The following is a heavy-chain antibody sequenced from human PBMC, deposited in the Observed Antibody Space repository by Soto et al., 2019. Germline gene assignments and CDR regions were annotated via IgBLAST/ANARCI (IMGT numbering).Heavy chain of an antibody. V-gene: IGHV1-69*01. CDR3: ATSRDTTGYFDH. CDR1: GGTFSSSG. Sequence: QVQLVPSGAEVRKPGSSVKVSCKASGGTFSSSGINWVRQAPGQGLEWIGGIIPLSGTSSHAQKFQGRVTITADVSTGTVNMELGSLTSDDTALYYCATSRDTTGYFDHWGQGTLVTVSS. D-gene: IGHD1-1*01. CDR2: IIPLSGTS. J-gene: IGHJ4*02.